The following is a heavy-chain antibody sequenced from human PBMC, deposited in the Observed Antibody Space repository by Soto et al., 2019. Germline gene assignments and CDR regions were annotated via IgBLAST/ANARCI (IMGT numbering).Heavy chain of an antibody. CDR2: ISYDGSNK. CDR3: ARAFDI. V-gene: IGHV3-30-3*01. J-gene: IGHJ3*02. CDR1: GFTFSSYA. Sequence: QVQLVESGGGVVQPGRSLRLSCAASGFTFSSYAMHWVRQAPGKGLEWVAVISYDGSNKYYADSVKGRFTISRDNSKNTLYLQMNSRRAEDTAVYYCARAFDIWGQGTMVTVSS.